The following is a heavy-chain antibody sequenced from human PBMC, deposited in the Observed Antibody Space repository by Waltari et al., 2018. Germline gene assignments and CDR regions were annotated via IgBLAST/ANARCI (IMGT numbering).Heavy chain of an antibody. D-gene: IGHD2-15*01. J-gene: IGHJ4*02. CDR3: ASGLSDVCSGGSCYSDY. Sequence: EVQLVESGGGLVQPGGSLGLSCAASGFTFSSYEMNLVRQAHGKGLEWVSYISSSGSTIYYADSVKGRFTISRDNAKNSLYLQMNSLRAEDTAVYYCASGLSDVCSGGSCYSDYWGQGTLVTVSS. CDR2: ISSSGSTI. CDR1: GFTFSSYE. V-gene: IGHV3-48*03.